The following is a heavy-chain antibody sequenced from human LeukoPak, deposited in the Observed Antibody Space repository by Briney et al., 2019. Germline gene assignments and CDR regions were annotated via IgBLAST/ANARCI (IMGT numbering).Heavy chain of an antibody. Sequence: GASVKVSCKASGYTITGYYIHWVRQAPGQGLEWMGRINPNSGGTNYAQKFQGRVTMTRDTSISTAYMQLSRLTSDDTAVYYCAREPMVRDFNWFDPWGQGTLVTVSS. J-gene: IGHJ5*02. CDR2: INPNSGGT. V-gene: IGHV1-2*06. CDR1: GYTITGYY. CDR3: AREPMVRDFNWFDP. D-gene: IGHD3-10*01.